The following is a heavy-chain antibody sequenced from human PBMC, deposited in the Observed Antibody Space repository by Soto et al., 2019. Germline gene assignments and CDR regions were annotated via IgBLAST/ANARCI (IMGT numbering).Heavy chain of an antibody. CDR1: GGSISSGGYY. J-gene: IGHJ4*02. Sequence: SETLSLTCTVSGGSISSGGYYWSWIRQHPGKGLEWIGYIYYSGSTYYNPSLKSRVTISVDTSKNQFSLKLSSVTAADTAVYYCERERTGYSGSYYIDYWGQGTPVPVYS. CDR3: ERERTGYSGSYYIDY. CDR2: IYYSGST. V-gene: IGHV4-31*03. D-gene: IGHD1-26*01.